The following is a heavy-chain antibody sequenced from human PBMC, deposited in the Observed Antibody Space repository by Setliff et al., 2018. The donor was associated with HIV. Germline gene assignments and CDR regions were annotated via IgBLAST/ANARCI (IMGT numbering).Heavy chain of an antibody. Sequence: SETLSLTCAVSGYSFSGGYYWAWIQQPPGKGLEWIGSIYHSGSTYYNPSPKSRVTISVDTSKNQFSLKLSSVTAADTAVYYCARGQPQGGGTYWSAFDIWGRGTMVTVSS. V-gene: IGHV4-38-2*01. CDR3: ARGQPQGGGTYWSAFDI. CDR1: GYSFSGGYY. D-gene: IGHD1-26*01. CDR2: IYHSGST. J-gene: IGHJ3*02.